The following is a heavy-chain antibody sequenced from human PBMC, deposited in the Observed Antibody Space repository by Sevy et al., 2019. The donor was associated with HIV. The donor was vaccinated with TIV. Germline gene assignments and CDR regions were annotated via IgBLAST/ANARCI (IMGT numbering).Heavy chain of an antibody. J-gene: IGHJ4*02. Sequence: GGSLRLSCAASGFSYSSYGMHWVRQAPGKGLEWVAYIQYDGRNKDYADSVKGRFTISRDNSKNTLDLQMNSLIVEDTVVYYCVKEGGGEGGDHWGQGTLVTVSS. D-gene: IGHD2-21*01. CDR1: GFSYSSYG. CDR2: IQYDGRNK. V-gene: IGHV3-30*02. CDR3: VKEGGGEGGDH.